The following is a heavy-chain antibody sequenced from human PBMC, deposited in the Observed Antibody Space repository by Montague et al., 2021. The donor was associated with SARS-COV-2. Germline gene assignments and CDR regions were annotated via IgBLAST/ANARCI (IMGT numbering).Heavy chain of an antibody. CDR1: RFTFSGSA. D-gene: IGHD3-10*01. CDR2: IRSKANNFAT. Sequence: SLRLSCAASRFTFSGSAMHWVRQASGKGLEWIGRIRSKANNFATAYAASVKGRFTISRDDSKNTAYLQMNSLKTEDTAVYYCSKQWNSGSSYWGQGTLVIVSS. CDR3: SKQWNSGSSY. J-gene: IGHJ4*02. V-gene: IGHV3-73*01.